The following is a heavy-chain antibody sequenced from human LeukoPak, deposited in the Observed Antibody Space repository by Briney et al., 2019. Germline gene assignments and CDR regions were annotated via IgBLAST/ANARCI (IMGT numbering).Heavy chain of an antibody. J-gene: IGHJ3*02. D-gene: IGHD3-3*01. CDR3: ARDESLGDFWSGYFDAFDI. Sequence: TGGSLRLSCAASGFSFSSYTMNWVRQAPGKGLEWVSHISSGSNTIYYADSVKGRFTISRDNAKNSLYLQMNSLRDEDTAMYYCARDESLGDFWSGYFDAFDIWGQGTMVTVSS. CDR1: GFSFSSYT. CDR2: ISSGSNTI. V-gene: IGHV3-48*02.